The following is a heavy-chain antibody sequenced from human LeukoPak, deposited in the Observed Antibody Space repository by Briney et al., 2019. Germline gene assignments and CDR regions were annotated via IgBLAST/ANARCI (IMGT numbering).Heavy chain of an antibody. J-gene: IGHJ2*01. V-gene: IGHV4-59*01. CDR2: IYYSGST. CDR3: ARGPPGIAAEYWYFDL. D-gene: IGHD6-13*01. CDR1: GGSISSYY. Sequence: PSETLSLTCTVSGGSISSYYWSWIRQPPGKGLEWIGYIYYSGSTNYNPSLKSRVTLSVDTSKNQFSLKLSSVTAADTAVYYCARGPPGIAAEYWYFDLWGRGTLVTVSS.